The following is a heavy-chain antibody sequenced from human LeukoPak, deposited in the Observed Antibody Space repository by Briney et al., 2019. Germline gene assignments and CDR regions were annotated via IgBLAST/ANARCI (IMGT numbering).Heavy chain of an antibody. V-gene: IGHV3-23*01. D-gene: IGHD3-3*01. CDR2: ISGSGGST. Sequence: GGSLRLSCTASGFLLSNYWMSWVRQAPGKGLEWVSAISGSGGSTYYADSVKGRFTLSRDNSINTVDLQMNSLRAEDTAVYYCVKEYHSRGFGAYFDYWGQGTLVTVSS. CDR3: VKEYHSRGFGAYFDY. J-gene: IGHJ4*02. CDR1: GFLLSNYW.